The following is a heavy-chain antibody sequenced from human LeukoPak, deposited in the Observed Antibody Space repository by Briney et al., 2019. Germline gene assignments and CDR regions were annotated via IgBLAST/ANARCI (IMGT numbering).Heavy chain of an antibody. CDR1: GFTFSSYA. J-gene: IGHJ4*02. CDR3: ARPYYDIWSAYVY. V-gene: IGHV3-64*01. CDR2: ISNGGGST. D-gene: IGHD3-3*01. Sequence: QSGGSLRLSCAASGFTFSSYAMHWVRQAPGKGLEYVSAISNGGGSTHYANSVKGRFTISRDNSKNTLYLQMGSLRAEDMAVYYCARPYYDIWSAYVYWGQGTLVTVFS.